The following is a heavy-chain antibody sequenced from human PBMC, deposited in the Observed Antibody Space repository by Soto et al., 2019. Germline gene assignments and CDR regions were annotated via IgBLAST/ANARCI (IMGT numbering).Heavy chain of an antibody. V-gene: IGHV4-39*01. CDR1: GGSISSSSYY. CDR3: ARCFAGGGNTTKGKVEYYDFWSGYYPDY. D-gene: IGHD3-3*01. J-gene: IGHJ4*02. Sequence: PSETLSLTCTVSGGSISSSSYYWGWIRQPPGKGLEWIGSIYYSGSTYYNPSLKSRVTISVDTSKNQFSLKLSSVTAADTAVYYCARCFAGGGNTTKGKVEYYDFWSGYYPDYWGQGTLVTVSS. CDR2: IYYSGST.